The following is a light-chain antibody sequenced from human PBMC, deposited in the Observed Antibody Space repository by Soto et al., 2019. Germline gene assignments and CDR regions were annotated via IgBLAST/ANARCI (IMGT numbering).Light chain of an antibody. J-gene: IGLJ2*01. CDR3: QTWGTGNVV. Sequence: QSVLTQSPSASASLGASVKLTCTLSSGHSNYAIAWHQQQPQKGPRSLMKVKSDGSHSKGDGIPDRFSGSSSGAERYLTSSSLQSEDEADYYCQTWGTGNVVFGGGTKLTVL. CDR1: SGHSNYA. V-gene: IGLV4-69*01. CDR2: VKSDGSH.